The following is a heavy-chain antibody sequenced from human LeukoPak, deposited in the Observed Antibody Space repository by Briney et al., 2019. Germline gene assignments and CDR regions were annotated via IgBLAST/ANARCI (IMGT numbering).Heavy chain of an antibody. CDR2: TNHYGST. V-gene: IGHV4-34*01. CDR3: ARGVVAARSGLGWFDP. CDR1: GWSLRGYF. Sequence: SEAPSLTCAVYGWSLRGYFLRWIRPPPRKGVAWIGETNHYGSTYYNPSLKRRVTILVDASKNQFSLKLCSVTAADTAVYYCARGVVAARSGLGWFDPWGQGTLVTVSS. J-gene: IGHJ5*02. D-gene: IGHD6-6*01.